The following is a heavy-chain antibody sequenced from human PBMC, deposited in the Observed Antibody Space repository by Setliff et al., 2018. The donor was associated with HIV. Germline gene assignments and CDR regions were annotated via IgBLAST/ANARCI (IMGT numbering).Heavy chain of an antibody. J-gene: IGHJ4*02. CDR1: GYTLTEVS. Sequence: ASVKVSCKISGYTLTEVSMHWVRQAPGQGLEWMGWINPNSGGTNYAQKFQGRVTMTTDTSISTAYMELSRLRSDDTAVYYCATLDYWGQGTLVTVSS. CDR3: ATLDY. V-gene: IGHV1-2*02. CDR2: INPNSGGT.